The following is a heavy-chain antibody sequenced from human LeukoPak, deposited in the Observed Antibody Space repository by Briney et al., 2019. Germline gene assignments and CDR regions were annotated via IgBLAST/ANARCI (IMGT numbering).Heavy chain of an antibody. V-gene: IGHV4-30-2*01. CDR1: GGSISSGGYS. J-gene: IGHJ4*02. D-gene: IGHD3-22*01. Sequence: SETLSLTCAVSGGSISSGGYSWSWIRQPPGKGLEWIGYIYHSGSTYYNPSLKSRVTISVDRSKNQSSLKLSSVTAADTAVYYCASGYDTYDYWGQGTLVTVSS. CDR2: IYHSGST. CDR3: ASGYDTYDY.